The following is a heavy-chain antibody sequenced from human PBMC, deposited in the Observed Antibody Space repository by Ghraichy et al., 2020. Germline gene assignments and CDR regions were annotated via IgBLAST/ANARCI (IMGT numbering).Heavy chain of an antibody. CDR1: GFTFGDYA. CDR2: IRSKAYGGTT. V-gene: IGHV3-49*04. J-gene: IGHJ4*02. D-gene: IGHD3-16*02. CDR3: TRDLNDYVWGSYRGFDY. Sequence: GGSLRLSCTASGFTFGDYAISWVRQAPGKGLEWVGFIRSKAYGGTTEYAASVKGRFTISRDDSKSIAYLQMNSLKTEDTTMYYCTRDLNDYVWGSYRGFDYWGQGTLVTVSS.